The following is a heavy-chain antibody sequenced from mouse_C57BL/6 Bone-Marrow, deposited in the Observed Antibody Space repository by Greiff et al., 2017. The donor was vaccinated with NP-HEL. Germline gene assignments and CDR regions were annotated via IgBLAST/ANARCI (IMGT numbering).Heavy chain of an antibody. V-gene: IGHV1-18*01. CDR1: GYTFTDYN. CDR3: ARCDGYYFDY. D-gene: IGHD2-13*01. J-gene: IGHJ2*01. CDR2: INPNNGGT. Sequence: VQLKESGPELVKPGASVKIPCKASGYTFTDYNMDWVKQSHGKSLEWIGDINPNNGGTNYNQKFKGKATLTVDKSSSTAYMELRSLTSEDTAVYYCARCDGYYFDYWGQGTTLTVSS.